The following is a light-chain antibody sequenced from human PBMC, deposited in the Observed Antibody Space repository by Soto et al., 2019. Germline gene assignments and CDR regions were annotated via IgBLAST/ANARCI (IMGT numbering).Light chain of an antibody. CDR3: QVWDSSSDRVV. J-gene: IGLJ2*01. V-gene: IGLV3-21*04. CDR2: YDS. Sequence: SYELTQPPSVSVAPGKTARITCGGNNIGSKSVHWYQQKPGQAPVLVIYYDSDRPSGIPERFSGSNSGNTATLTISRGEAGDEADYYCQVWDSSSDRVVFGGGTKLTVL. CDR1: NIGSKS.